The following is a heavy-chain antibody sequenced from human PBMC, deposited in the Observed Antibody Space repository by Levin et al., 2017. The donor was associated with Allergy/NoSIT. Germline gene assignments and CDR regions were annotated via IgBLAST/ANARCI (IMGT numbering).Heavy chain of an antibody. Sequence: ASVKVSCKASGYSFIDYFIHWVRQAPGQGLEWMGYFNPRNGGTNYARRFQGRVTMTRDTSITTVYMELSWLTSDDTAFFYCVRDQSPTRGGFDPWGQGTLVTVSS. D-gene: IGHD3-16*01. J-gene: IGHJ5*02. CDR1: GYSFIDYF. CDR2: FNPRNGGT. V-gene: IGHV1-2*02. CDR3: VRDQSPTRGGFDP.